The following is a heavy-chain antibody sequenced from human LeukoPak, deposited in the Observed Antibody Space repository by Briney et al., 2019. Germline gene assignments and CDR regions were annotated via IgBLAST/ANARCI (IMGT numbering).Heavy chain of an antibody. CDR1: GFTVSSSY. J-gene: IGHJ4*02. CDR2: MYSGGNT. Sequence: GGSLRLSCAASGFTVSSSYISWVRQAPGKGLEWVSVMYSGGNTYYADSVKGRFTISRDKSKNPLYLQMNSLRAEDTAVYHCARVQAVFQNFDYWGQGTLVTVSS. CDR3: ARVQAVFQNFDY. V-gene: IGHV3-66*01.